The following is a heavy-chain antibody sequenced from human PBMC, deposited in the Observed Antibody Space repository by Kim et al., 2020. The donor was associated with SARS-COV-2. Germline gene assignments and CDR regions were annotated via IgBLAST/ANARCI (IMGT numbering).Heavy chain of an antibody. Sequence: SVKVSCKASGGTFSSYAISWVRQAPGQGLEWMGGIIPIFGTANYAQKFQGRVTITADESTSTAYMELSSLRSEDTAVYYCARMPVLDIVVVVAAKAPYYYYGMDVWGQGTTVTVSS. V-gene: IGHV1-69*13. CDR3: ARMPVLDIVVVVAAKAPYYYYGMDV. J-gene: IGHJ6*02. CDR1: GGTFSSYA. D-gene: IGHD2-15*01. CDR2: IIPIFGTA.